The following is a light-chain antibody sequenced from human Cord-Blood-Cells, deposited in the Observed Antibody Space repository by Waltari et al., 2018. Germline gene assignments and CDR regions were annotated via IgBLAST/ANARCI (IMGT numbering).Light chain of an antibody. CDR3: QQYCSTPWT. CDR2: WAS. J-gene: IGKJ1*01. Sequence: DIVMTPSPDSLAVSLGERATINCKSSQSVLYSSNNKNYLAWYQQKPGQPPKLLIYWASTRESGVPDRFSGSGSGTDFTLTISSLQAEDVAVYYCQQYCSTPWTFGQGTKVEIK. CDR1: QSVLYSSNNKNY. V-gene: IGKV4-1*01.